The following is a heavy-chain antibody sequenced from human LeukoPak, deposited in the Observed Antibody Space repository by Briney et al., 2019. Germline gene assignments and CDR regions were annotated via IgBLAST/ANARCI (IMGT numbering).Heavy chain of an antibody. J-gene: IGHJ4*02. V-gene: IGHV4-4*08. D-gene: IGHD3-22*01. Sequence: SETLSLTCTVSGGSISGYYWSWIRQPPGKGLEWIGYIYDSGSTNHNPSLKSRVTISVDTSKNQFSLKLSSVTAADTAVYYCARTIITMIVVDYYFDYWGQGTLVTVSS. CDR1: GGSISGYY. CDR2: IYDSGST. CDR3: ARTIITMIVVDYYFDY.